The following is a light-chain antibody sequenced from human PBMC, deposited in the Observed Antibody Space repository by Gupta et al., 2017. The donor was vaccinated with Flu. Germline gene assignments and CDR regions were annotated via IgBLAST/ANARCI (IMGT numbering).Light chain of an antibody. J-gene: IGKJ2*03. CDR2: WSS. V-gene: IGKV4-1*01. CDR1: QTLLYSSNNKNY. CDR3: QQYLSAPYS. Sequence: DIVMPQSPDSLAVSLGERATINCKSSQTLLYSSNNKNYLAWYQQKPGQTPKLLIYWSSTRDSGVPDRFRGSGSGTDFTLTIGSLQADDVAVYYCQQYLSAPYSFGQGTKVEIK.